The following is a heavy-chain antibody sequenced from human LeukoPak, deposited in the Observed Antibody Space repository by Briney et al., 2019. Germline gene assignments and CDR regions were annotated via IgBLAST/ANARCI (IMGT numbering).Heavy chain of an antibody. D-gene: IGHD2-21*01. Sequence: PSETLSLTCTVSGGSMSSSSYYWGWIRQPPGKGLEWIGSIYYSGSTYYNPFLKSRVTISLDTSKNQFSLKLSSVTAADTAVYYCARSDRQRFSVVHYWGQGTLVTVSS. CDR2: IYYSGST. CDR3: ARSDRQRFSVVHY. J-gene: IGHJ4*02. V-gene: IGHV4-39*01. CDR1: GGSMSSSSYY.